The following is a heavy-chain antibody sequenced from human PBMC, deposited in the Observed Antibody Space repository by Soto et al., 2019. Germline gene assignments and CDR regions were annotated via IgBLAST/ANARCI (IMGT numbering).Heavy chain of an antibody. V-gene: IGHV3-23*01. CDR2: ISGSGGST. D-gene: IGHD6-13*01. Sequence: GGSLRLSCAASGFTFSSYAMSWVRQAPGKGLEWVSAISGSGGSTYYADSVKGRFTISRDNSKNTLYLQMNSLRAEDTAVYYCAKGGSSSWYEDYYGMDVWGQGTTVTVSS. CDR1: GFTFSSYA. J-gene: IGHJ6*02. CDR3: AKGGSSSWYEDYYGMDV.